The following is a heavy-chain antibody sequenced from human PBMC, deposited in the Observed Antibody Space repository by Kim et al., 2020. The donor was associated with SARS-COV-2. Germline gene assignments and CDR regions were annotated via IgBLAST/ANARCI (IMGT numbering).Heavy chain of an antibody. J-gene: IGHJ5*02. CDR3: AKDVLLAYCGGDCYSDWFDP. CDR1: GFTFSSYA. D-gene: IGHD2-21*02. Sequence: GGSLRLSCAASGFTFSSYAMSWVRQAPGKGLEWVSAISGSGGSTYYADSVKGRFTISRDNSKNTLYLQMNSLRAEDTAVYYCAKDVLLAYCGGDCYSDWFDPWGQGTLVTVSS. V-gene: IGHV3-23*01. CDR2: ISGSGGST.